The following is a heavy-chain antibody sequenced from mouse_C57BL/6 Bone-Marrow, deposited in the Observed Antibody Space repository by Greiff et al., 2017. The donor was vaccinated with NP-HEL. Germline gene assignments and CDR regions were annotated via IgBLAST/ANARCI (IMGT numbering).Heavy chain of an antibody. CDR2: ISYDGSN. J-gene: IGHJ2*01. CDR3: ARLYFDY. V-gene: IGHV3-6*01. Sequence: VQLKESGPGLVKPSQSLSLTCSVTGYSITSGYYWNWIRQFPGNKLEWMGYISYDGSNNYNPSLKNRISITRDTSKNQFFLKLNSVTTEDTATYYCARLYFDYWGQGTTLTVSS. CDR1: GYSITSGYY.